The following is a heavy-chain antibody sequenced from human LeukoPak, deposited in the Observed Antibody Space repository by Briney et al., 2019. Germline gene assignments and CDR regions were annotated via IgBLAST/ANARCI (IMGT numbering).Heavy chain of an antibody. V-gene: IGHV3-53*01. Sequence: GGSLRLSCAASGFTVSSNYMSWVRQPPGKGLEWVSVIYSGGDTSYADSVKGRFTISRDSSKNTLYLQMNSLRAEDTAMYYCARGPGYSYGYLFDYWGQGTLVTVSS. CDR1: GFTVSSNY. CDR2: IYSGGDT. CDR3: ARGPGYSYGYLFDY. D-gene: IGHD5-18*01. J-gene: IGHJ4*02.